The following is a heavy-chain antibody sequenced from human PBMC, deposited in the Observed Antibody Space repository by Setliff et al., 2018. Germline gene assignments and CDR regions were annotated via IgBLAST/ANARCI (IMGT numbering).Heavy chain of an antibody. Sequence: GGSLRLSCAASGFTFSGSAMYWVRQASGNGLEWVGRIRSKANSYATAYAASVKGRFTIARDDSKNTAYLQMNSLKTEDTAVYYCIVAGNYFDYWGQGTLVTVSS. V-gene: IGHV3-73*01. J-gene: IGHJ4*02. CDR1: GFTFSGSA. CDR3: IVAGNYFDY. D-gene: IGHD5-12*01. CDR2: IRSKANSYAT.